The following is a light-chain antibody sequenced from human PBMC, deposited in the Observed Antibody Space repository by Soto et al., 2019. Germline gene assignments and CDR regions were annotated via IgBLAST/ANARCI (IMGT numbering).Light chain of an antibody. CDR2: GNT. CDR1: RSSIGAGND. V-gene: IGLV1-40*01. Sequence: QSVLTQPPSVSGAPGQRVTISCSGSRSSIGAGNDVQWYQQFPGTAPKLLIYGNTNRPSGVPDRFSASKSGTSASLAISGLQAEDEADYYCQSSDIACSGSRVFGGGTKLTVL. J-gene: IGLJ3*02. CDR3: QSSDIACSGSRV.